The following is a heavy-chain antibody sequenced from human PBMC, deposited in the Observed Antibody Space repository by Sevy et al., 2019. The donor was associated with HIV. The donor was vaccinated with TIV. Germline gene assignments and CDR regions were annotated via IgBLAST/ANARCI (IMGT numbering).Heavy chain of an antibody. J-gene: IGHJ6*03. Sequence: KQSQSLSLTCAISGDSVSSNSAAWNWIRQSPSRGLEWLGRTYYRSKWYNDYAVSVKSRITINPDTSKNQFSLQLNSVTPEDTAVYYCARARPDGAYYSSGFYYYYMDVWGKGTTVTVSS. D-gene: IGHD6-25*01. V-gene: IGHV6-1*01. CDR3: ARARPDGAYYSSGFYYYYMDV. CDR2: TYYRSKWYN. CDR1: GDSVSSNSAA.